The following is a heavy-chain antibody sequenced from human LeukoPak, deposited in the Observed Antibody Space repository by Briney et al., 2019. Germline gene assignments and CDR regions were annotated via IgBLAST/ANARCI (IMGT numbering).Heavy chain of an antibody. V-gene: IGHV3-7*01. Sequence: GGSLRLSCVGSGFSFSTYWMSWVRQAPGKGLEWVANIMQDGSEKNYVDSVKGRFTISRDNARNSLYLQMNSLRAEDTAVYYCAREVYSSRRPADAFDIWGQGTVVTVSS. CDR1: GFSFSTYW. D-gene: IGHD6-13*01. CDR3: AREVYSSRRPADAFDI. J-gene: IGHJ3*02. CDR2: IMQDGSEK.